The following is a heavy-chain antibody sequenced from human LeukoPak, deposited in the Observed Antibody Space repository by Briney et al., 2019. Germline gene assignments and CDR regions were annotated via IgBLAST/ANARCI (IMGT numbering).Heavy chain of an antibody. CDR1: GGSISSDGYY. Sequence: PSETLSLTYTVSGGSISSDGYYWSWIRQPPGKGLEWIGHITYSGSTDYSPSLRSRVTMSVDTSKNQFSLKLNSVTAAETAMYFCARGGVGGYDYFDSWGQGTLVAVSS. CDR3: ARGGVGGYDYFDS. D-gene: IGHD5-12*01. V-gene: IGHV4-30-4*01. CDR2: ITYSGST. J-gene: IGHJ4*02.